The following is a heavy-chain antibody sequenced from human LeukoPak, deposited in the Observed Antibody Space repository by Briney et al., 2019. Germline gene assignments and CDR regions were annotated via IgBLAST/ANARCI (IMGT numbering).Heavy chain of an antibody. J-gene: IGHJ4*02. CDR1: GFTFSSCA. CDR2: ISGSGSNT. CDR3: AKGARRVIAAAGTDY. Sequence: GGSLRLSCAASGFTFSSCAMSWVRQAPGKGLEWVSAISGSGSNTYYADSVKGRFTISRDNSKNTLYLQMNSLRAEDTAVYYCAKGARRVIAAAGTDYWGQGTLVTVSS. D-gene: IGHD6-13*01. V-gene: IGHV3-23*01.